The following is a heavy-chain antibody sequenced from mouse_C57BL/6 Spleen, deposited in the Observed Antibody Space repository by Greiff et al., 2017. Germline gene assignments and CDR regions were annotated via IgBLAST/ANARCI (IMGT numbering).Heavy chain of an antibody. CDR2: IDPTSGGT. CDR1: GYTFTSYW. V-gene: IGHV1-72*01. Sequence: VQLQQPGAELVKPGASVKLSCKASGYTFTSYWMPWVKQRPGRGLEWIGRIDPTSGGTKYNEKFKSKATLTEDKPSSTAYMQLSSLTSEDSAVYYCARSNWDDGYYFDYWGQGTTLTVSS. CDR3: ARSNWDDGYYFDY. J-gene: IGHJ2*01. D-gene: IGHD4-1*01.